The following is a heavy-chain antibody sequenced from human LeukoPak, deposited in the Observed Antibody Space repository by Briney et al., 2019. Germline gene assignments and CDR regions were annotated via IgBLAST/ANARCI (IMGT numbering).Heavy chain of an antibody. CDR2: IYYSGYT. D-gene: IGHD6-13*01. CDR3: AREGYSSSWHAYGMDV. J-gene: IGHJ6*04. V-gene: IGHV4-59*01. CDR1: GGSISSYY. Sequence: SETLSLTCTVSGGSISSYYWSWIRQPPGKGLEWIGYIYYSGYTNYNPSLKSRVTISVDTSKNQFSLKLSSVTAADTAVYYCAREGYSSSWHAYGMDVWGKGTTVTVSS.